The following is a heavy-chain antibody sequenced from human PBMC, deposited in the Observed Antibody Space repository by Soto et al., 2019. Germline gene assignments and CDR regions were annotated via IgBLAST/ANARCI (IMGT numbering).Heavy chain of an antibody. CDR2: ISYDGSNK. CDR3: AKDLSGLELPAGMDV. D-gene: IGHD1-7*01. CDR1: GFTFSSYR. V-gene: IGHV3-30*18. Sequence: QVQLVESGGGVVQPGRSLRLSCAASGFTFSSYRMHWVRQAPGKGLEWVAVISYDGSNKYYADSVKGRFTISRDNSKNTLYLQMNSLRAEDTAVYYCAKDLSGLELPAGMDVWGQGTTVTVSS. J-gene: IGHJ6*02.